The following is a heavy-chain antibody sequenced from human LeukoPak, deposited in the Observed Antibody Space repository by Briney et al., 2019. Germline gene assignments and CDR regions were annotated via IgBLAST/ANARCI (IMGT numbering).Heavy chain of an antibody. CDR1: VGPIRDSY. CDR3: AGGNKYPGVFDY. CDR2: IYNSGTT. J-gene: IGHJ4*02. V-gene: IGHV4-59*01. D-gene: IGHD1/OR15-1a*01. Sequence: PSETLSLTCSVSVGPIRDSYWSWIRQPPGKGLEWIGYIYNSGTTSYNPSLKGQVTISVDTSKNQFSLKLYSVTAADTAVYYCAGGNKYPGVFDYWGQGTLVTVSS.